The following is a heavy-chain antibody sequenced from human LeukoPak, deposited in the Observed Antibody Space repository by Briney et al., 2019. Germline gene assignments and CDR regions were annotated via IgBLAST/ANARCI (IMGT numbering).Heavy chain of an antibody. CDR1: GFTFSSYG. Sequence: PGGSLRLSCAASGFTFSSYGMHWVRQAPGKGLEWVAFIRYDGSNKYYADSVKGRFTISRDNSKNTLYLQMNSLRAEDTAVYYCAKGGQGDCYSCGFDPWGQGTLVTVSS. D-gene: IGHD2-21*02. CDR3: AKGGQGDCYSCGFDP. CDR2: IRYDGSNK. J-gene: IGHJ5*02. V-gene: IGHV3-30*02.